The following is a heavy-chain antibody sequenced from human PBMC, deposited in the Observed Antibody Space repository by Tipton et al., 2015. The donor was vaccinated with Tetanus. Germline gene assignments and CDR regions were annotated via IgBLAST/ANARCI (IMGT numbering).Heavy chain of an antibody. CDR3: AGGLVRWYEP. J-gene: IGHJ5*02. V-gene: IGHV4-30-2*01. Sequence: TLSLTCAVSGGLLSTGGYSWGWIRQPPGQGLEWIGYIYHTGSTYYNPSLRGRVTISTVGSKNHVSLRLTSVTAADTGVYSCAGGLVRWYEPWGRGTLVSVSS. CDR1: GGLLSTGGYS. D-gene: IGHD3-10*01. CDR2: IYHTGST.